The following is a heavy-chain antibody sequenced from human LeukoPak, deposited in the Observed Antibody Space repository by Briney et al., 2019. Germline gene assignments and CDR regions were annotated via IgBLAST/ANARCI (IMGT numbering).Heavy chain of an antibody. CDR2: ISSSSSYI. CDR3: ARDRGYYYDSRDYFDY. V-gene: IGHV3-21*01. D-gene: IGHD3-22*01. Sequence: GGSLRPSCAASGFTLSSYSMNWVRQAPGEGLEWVSSISSSSSYIYYADSVKGRFTISRDNAKNSLYLQMNSLRAEDTAVYYCARDRGYYYDSRDYFDYWGQGTLVTVSS. CDR1: GFTLSSYS. J-gene: IGHJ4*02.